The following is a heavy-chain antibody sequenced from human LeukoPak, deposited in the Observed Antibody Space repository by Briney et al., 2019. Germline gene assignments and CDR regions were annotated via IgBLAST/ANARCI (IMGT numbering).Heavy chain of an antibody. J-gene: IGHJ6*02. CDR1: GFTFSSYA. CDR3: ASKTRSITIFGVVLTGLGAVGMDV. CDR2: ISYDGSNK. D-gene: IGHD3-3*01. Sequence: GGSLRLSCAASGFTFSSYAMSWVRQAPGKGLEWVAVISYDGSNKYCADSVKGRFTISRDNSKNTLYLQMNSLRAEDTAVYYCASKTRSITIFGVVLTGLGAVGMDVWGQGTTVTVSS. V-gene: IGHV3-30-3*01.